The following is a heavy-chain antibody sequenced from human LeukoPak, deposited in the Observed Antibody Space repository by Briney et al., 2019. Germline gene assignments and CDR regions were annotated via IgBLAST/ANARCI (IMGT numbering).Heavy chain of an antibody. V-gene: IGHV4-59*01. Sequence: PSETLSLTCTVPGGSISGYYWSWIRQSPEKGLEWIGYMYNSGSTNYNPSLKSRVTISVDTSKKLFSLKLSSVTAADTAVYYCARGGLSIAAQSNWFDPWGQGTLVTVST. CDR3: ARGGLSIAAQSNWFDP. CDR2: MYNSGST. D-gene: IGHD6-6*01. CDR1: GGSISGYY. J-gene: IGHJ5*02.